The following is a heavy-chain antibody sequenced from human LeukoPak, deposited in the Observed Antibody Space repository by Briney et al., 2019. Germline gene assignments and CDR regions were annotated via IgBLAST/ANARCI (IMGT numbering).Heavy chain of an antibody. V-gene: IGHV4-4*07. CDR3: ASERVVPAATWFDP. Sequence: SETLSLTCTVSGGSISSYYWSWIRLPAGKGLEWIGRIYTSGSTNYNTSLKSRVTMSVDTSKNQFSLKLSSVTAADTAVYYCASERVVPAATWFDPWGQGTLVTVSS. CDR1: GGSISSYY. D-gene: IGHD2-2*01. CDR2: IYTSGST. J-gene: IGHJ5*02.